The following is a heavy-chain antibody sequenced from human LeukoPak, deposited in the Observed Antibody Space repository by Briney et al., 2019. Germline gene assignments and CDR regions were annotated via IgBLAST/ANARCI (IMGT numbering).Heavy chain of an antibody. D-gene: IGHD3-3*01. CDR2: IYYSGST. J-gene: IGHJ6*02. Sequence: SETLSLTCTVSGGSISSYYWSWIRQPPGKGLEWIGYIYYSGSTNYNPPLKSRVTISVDTSKNQFSLKLSSVTAADTAVYYCARHAYDFWSGYFVYGMDVWGQGTTVTVSS. CDR3: ARHAYDFWSGYFVYGMDV. V-gene: IGHV4-59*08. CDR1: GGSISSYY.